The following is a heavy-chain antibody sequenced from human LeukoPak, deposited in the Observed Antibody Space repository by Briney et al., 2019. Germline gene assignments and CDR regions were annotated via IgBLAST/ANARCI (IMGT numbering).Heavy chain of an antibody. V-gene: IGHV4-59*08. D-gene: IGHD1-26*01. CDR2: VYYSGST. Sequence: SETLSLTCTVSGGSISSYSWSWIRQPPGKGLEWIGYVYYSGSTNYNPSLKSRVTISVDTSKNQFSLKLSSVTAADTAVYYCARLGATHFVDYWGREPWSPSPQ. CDR3: ARLGATHFVDY. J-gene: IGHJ4*02. CDR1: GGSISSYS.